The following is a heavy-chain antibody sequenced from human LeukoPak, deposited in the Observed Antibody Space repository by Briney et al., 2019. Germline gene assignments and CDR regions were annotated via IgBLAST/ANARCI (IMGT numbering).Heavy chain of an antibody. J-gene: IGHJ3*02. CDR1: GYTFTSYY. Sequence: ASVKVPCTASGYTFTSYYMHWVRQAPGQGLEWMGIINPSGGSTSYAQKFQGRVTMTRDTSTSTVYMELSSLRSEDTAVYYCARDGSTGSFDIWGQGTMVTVSS. CDR2: INPSGGST. D-gene: IGHD4-17*01. V-gene: IGHV1-46*01. CDR3: ARDGSTGSFDI.